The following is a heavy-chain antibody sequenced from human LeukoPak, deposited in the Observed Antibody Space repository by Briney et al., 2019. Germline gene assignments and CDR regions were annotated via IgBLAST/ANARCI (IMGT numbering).Heavy chain of an antibody. CDR2: ISAYNGNT. J-gene: IGHJ4*02. D-gene: IGHD3-10*01. CDR3: ARDTVRGVIMDYFDY. Sequence: ASVKVSCKASGYTFTSYGISWVRQAPGQGLERMGWISAYNGNTNYAQKLQGRVTMTTDTSTSTAYMELRSLRSDDTAVYYCARDTVRGVIMDYFDYWGQGTLVTVSS. V-gene: IGHV1-18*01. CDR1: GYTFTSYG.